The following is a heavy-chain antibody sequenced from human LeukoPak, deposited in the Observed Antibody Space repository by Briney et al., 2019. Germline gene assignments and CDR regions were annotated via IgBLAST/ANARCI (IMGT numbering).Heavy chain of an antibody. CDR2: IYYSGST. Sequence: SETLSLTCTVSGGSISSGDYYWSWIRQPPGKGLEWIGYIYYSGSTYYNPSLKSRVTISVDTSKNQFSLKLSSVTAADTAVYYCARGGGDYYDSSGKIDYWGQGTLVTVAS. CDR1: GGSISSGDYY. D-gene: IGHD3-22*01. CDR3: ARGGGDYYDSSGKIDY. V-gene: IGHV4-30-4*02. J-gene: IGHJ4*02.